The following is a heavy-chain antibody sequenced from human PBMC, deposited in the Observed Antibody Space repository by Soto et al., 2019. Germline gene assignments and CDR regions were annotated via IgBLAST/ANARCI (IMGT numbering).Heavy chain of an antibody. D-gene: IGHD6-13*01. CDR2: INAGNGNT. CDR1: GYTFTSYA. Sequence: ASVKVSCKASGYTFTSYAMHWVRQAPGQRLEWMGWINAGNGNTKYSQKFQGRVTITRDTSASTAYMELSSLRSEDTAVYYCARDRSSWEAYGMDVWGQGTTVTSP. V-gene: IGHV1-3*01. CDR3: ARDRSSWEAYGMDV. J-gene: IGHJ6*02.